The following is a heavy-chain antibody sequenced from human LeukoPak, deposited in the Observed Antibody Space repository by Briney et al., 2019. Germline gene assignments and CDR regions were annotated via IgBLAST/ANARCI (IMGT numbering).Heavy chain of an antibody. D-gene: IGHD3-10*01. Sequence: ASVKVSCKASGYTFTSYGISWVRQAPGQGLEWMGWISAYNGNTNYAQKLQGRVTMTTDTSTSTAYMELRSLRSDDTAVYCCARDRKYYYGSGSHYYFDYWGQGTLVTVSS. CDR1: GYTFTSYG. CDR3: ARDRKYYYGSGSHYYFDY. V-gene: IGHV1-18*01. J-gene: IGHJ4*02. CDR2: ISAYNGNT.